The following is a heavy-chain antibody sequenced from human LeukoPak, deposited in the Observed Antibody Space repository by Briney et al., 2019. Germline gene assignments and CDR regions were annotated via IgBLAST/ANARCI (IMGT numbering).Heavy chain of an antibody. CDR1: GFTFSSHA. D-gene: IGHD3-9*01. CDR3: QKTAYEILTGCDY. CDR2: ISGSGGST. V-gene: IGHV3-23*01. J-gene: IGHJ4*02. Sequence: PGGSLRLSCAAPGFTFSSHAMSLARQAPGKGLYSLSAISGSGGSTYYADSVKGRFTISRDNSKNTLYLQMNSLRAEDTVFFFKQKTAYEILTGCDYWGQGTLVTVSS.